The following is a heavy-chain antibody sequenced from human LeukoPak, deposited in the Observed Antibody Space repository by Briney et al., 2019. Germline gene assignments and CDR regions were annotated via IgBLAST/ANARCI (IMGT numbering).Heavy chain of an antibody. J-gene: IGHJ4*02. V-gene: IGHV4-34*01. Sequence: SETLSLTCAVYGGSFSGYYWSWIRQPPGQGREWIGEINHSGSTNYNPSLKSRVTISVDTSKNQFSLKLSSVTAADTAVYYCAKSSYSIFDYWGQGTLVTVSS. CDR1: GGSFSGYY. D-gene: IGHD5-18*01. CDR2: INHSGST. CDR3: AKSSYSIFDY.